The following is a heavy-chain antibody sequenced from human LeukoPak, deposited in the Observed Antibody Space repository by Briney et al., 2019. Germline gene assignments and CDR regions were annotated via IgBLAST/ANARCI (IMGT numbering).Heavy chain of an antibody. D-gene: IGHD2-2*01. J-gene: IGHJ4*02. Sequence: GGSLRLSCAASGFTLSSYAMSWVRQAPGKGLEWVSVISDSGGYTYYADSVKGRFTISRDNSKNTLYLQMNSLRAEDTAVYYCAKAYCSSNSCYFFDYWGQGTLVTVSS. CDR3: AKAYCSSNSCYFFDY. V-gene: IGHV3-23*01. CDR2: ISDSGGYT. CDR1: GFTLSSYA.